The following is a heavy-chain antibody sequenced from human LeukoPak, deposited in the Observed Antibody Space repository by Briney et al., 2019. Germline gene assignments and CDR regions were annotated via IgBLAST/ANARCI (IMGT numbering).Heavy chain of an antibody. V-gene: IGHV1-2*02. CDR3: ARGSALKGPRFPFDY. CDR2: INPNSGDT. J-gene: IGHJ4*02. CDR1: GYTFTDYY. Sequence: ASVKVSCKAAGYTFTDYYMHRVRQAPGQRLEWIGWINPNSGDTKYAQKFQGRVTMTRDTSISTAYVELSRLTSNDTAVYYCARGSALKGPRFPFDYWGQGTLVTVSS. D-gene: IGHD4/OR15-4a*01.